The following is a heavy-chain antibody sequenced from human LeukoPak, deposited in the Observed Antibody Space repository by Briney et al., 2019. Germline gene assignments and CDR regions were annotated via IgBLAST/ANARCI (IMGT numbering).Heavy chain of an antibody. V-gene: IGHV3-23*01. D-gene: IGHD3-22*01. J-gene: IGHJ4*02. CDR3: AKADYYYDSSGPLGY. Sequence: PGGSLRLSCAASGFTFSSYDMSWVRQAPGKGLEWVSAISGSGGSTYYADSVKGRFTISRDNSKNTLYLQMNSLRAEDTAVYYCAKADYYYDSSGPLGYWGQGTLVTVSS. CDR2: ISGSGGST. CDR1: GFTFSSYD.